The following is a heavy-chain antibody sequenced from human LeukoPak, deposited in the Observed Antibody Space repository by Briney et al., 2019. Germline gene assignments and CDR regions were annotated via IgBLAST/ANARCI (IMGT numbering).Heavy chain of an antibody. CDR3: AKQVAGLGVADY. Sequence: GGSLRLSCAASGFTFSSFAMSWVRQAPGKGLEWVSAISGSTYYANSVKGRFTISRDNSKNTLYLQMNSLRAEDTAVYYRAKQVAGLGVADYWGQGTLVTVSS. J-gene: IGHJ4*02. V-gene: IGHV3-23*01. CDR2: ISGST. D-gene: IGHD6-19*01. CDR1: GFTFSSFA.